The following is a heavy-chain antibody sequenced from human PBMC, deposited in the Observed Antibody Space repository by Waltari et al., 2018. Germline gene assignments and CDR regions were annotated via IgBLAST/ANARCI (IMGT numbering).Heavy chain of an antibody. CDR2: IRREPYNYAT. CDR3: SGGEVTGTDF. D-gene: IGHD6-19*01. V-gene: IGHV3-73*01. J-gene: IGHJ4*02. CDR1: GFSFSGSS. Sequence: EVQVVASGGGLVQPGGSLTLSCATSGFSFSGSSIHWVRQTSGKGLEWVGRIRREPYNYATAYSASVKGRFTISRDDSKNTAFLQMNSLMTEDTAVYYCSGGEVTGTDFWGQGTLVTVSS.